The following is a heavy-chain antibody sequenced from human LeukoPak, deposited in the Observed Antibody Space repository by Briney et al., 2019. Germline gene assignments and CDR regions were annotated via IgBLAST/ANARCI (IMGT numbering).Heavy chain of an antibody. CDR3: TRDLITIFGVVIIGSDY. J-gene: IGHJ4*02. CDR1: GFTFGDYA. D-gene: IGHD3-3*01. CDR2: IRSKAYGGTT. Sequence: GGSLRLSCTASGFTFGDYAMSWFRRAPGKGLEWVGFIRSKAYGGTTEYAASVKGRFTISRDDSKSIAYLQMNSLKTEDTAVYYCTRDLITIFGVVIIGSDYWGQGTLVTVSS. V-gene: IGHV3-49*03.